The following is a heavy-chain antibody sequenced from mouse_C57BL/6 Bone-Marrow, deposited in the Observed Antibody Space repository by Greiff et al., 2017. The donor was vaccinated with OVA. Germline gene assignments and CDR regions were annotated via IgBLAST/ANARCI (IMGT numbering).Heavy chain of an antibody. CDR3: GRSPIYYDYEGFAY. CDR2: IYPRSGNT. CDR1: GYTFTSYG. Sequence: VQLQQSGAELARPGASVKLSCKASGYTFTSYGISWVKQRPGQGLEWIGEIYPRSGNTYYNEKFKGKATLTADKSSSTAYMELRSLTSEDSAVYFGGRSPIYYDYEGFAYWGQGTLVTVSA. V-gene: IGHV1-81*01. D-gene: IGHD2-4*01. J-gene: IGHJ3*01.